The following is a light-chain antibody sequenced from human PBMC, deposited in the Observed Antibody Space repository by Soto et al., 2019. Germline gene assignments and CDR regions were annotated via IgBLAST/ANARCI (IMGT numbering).Light chain of an antibody. J-gene: IGKJ1*01. V-gene: IGKV1-5*01. CDR1: QSINNR. CDR2: DAS. Sequence: IQMTQSPSTLSASIGDRVTITCRASQSINNRLAWYQQMPGKAPNLLIYDASSLESGVPSRFRGSGSGTEFTLTISSLQPDDFATYYCQQYNSYWWTFGQGTKVDIK. CDR3: QQYNSYWWT.